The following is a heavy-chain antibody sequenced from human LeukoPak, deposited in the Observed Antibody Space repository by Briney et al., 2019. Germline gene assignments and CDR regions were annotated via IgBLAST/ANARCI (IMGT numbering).Heavy chain of an antibody. J-gene: IGHJ4*02. CDR2: ISYDGGNK. D-gene: IGHD6-13*01. CDR3: AKDGGAAAGTFDY. Sequence: GGSLRLSCAASGFTFSSYSMHWVRQAPGRGLEWVAVISYDGGNKYHADSVKGRFSISRDNSKNTLYLQMNSLRAEDTAVYYCAKDGGAAAGTFDYWGQGTLVTVSS. V-gene: IGHV3-30*04. CDR1: GFTFSSYS.